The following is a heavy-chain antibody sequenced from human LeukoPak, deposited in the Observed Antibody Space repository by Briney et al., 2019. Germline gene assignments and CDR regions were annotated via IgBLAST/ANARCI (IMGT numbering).Heavy chain of an antibody. Sequence: SVKVSCKASGGTFSSYATSWVRQAPGQGLEWMGRIIPILGIANYAQKFQGRVTITADKSTSTAYMELSSLRSEDTAVYYCAREGSSSWYFDYWGQGTLVTVSS. D-gene: IGHD6-13*01. CDR3: AREGSSSWYFDY. V-gene: IGHV1-69*04. CDR1: GGTFSSYA. CDR2: IIPILGIA. J-gene: IGHJ4*02.